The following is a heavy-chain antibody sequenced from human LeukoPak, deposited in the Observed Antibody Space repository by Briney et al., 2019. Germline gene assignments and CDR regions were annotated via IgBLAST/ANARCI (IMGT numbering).Heavy chain of an antibody. V-gene: IGHV1-24*01. CDR1: GYTLTELS. CDR2: FDPEDGET. Sequence: ASVKVSCKVSGYTLTELSMDWVRQAPGKGLEWMGGFDPEDGETIYAQKFQGRVTMTEDTSTDTAYMELSSLRSEDTAVYYCASTSGRGYSYGNWGQGTLVTVSS. CDR3: ASTSGRGYSYGN. J-gene: IGHJ4*02. D-gene: IGHD5-18*01.